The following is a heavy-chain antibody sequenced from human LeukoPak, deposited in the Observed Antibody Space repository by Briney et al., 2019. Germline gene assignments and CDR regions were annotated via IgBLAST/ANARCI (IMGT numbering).Heavy chain of an antibody. D-gene: IGHD5-12*01. CDR1: GGSISSYY. Sequence: SETLSLTCTVSGGSISSYYWSWVRQPPGKGLEWIGYIYYTGSTYHNPSLKSRVTISVDTSKNQFSLRLSSVTAADTAVYYCARHTRPGHSGYENAFDIWGQGTMVTVSS. CDR3: ARHTRPGHSGYENAFDI. V-gene: IGHV4-59*08. CDR2: IYYTGST. J-gene: IGHJ3*02.